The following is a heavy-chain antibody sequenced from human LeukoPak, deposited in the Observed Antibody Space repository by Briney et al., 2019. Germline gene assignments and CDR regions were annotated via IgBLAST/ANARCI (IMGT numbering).Heavy chain of an antibody. V-gene: IGHV4-38-2*01. CDR1: GGSFSGYY. CDR2: IYHSGST. Sequence: SETLSLTCAVYGGSFSGYYWGWIRQPPGKGLEWIGSIYHSGSTYYNPSLKSRVTISVDTSKNQFSLKLSSVTAADTAVYYCARTRVATIQYYYYYMDVWGKGTTVTVSS. CDR3: ARTRVATIQYYYYYMDV. J-gene: IGHJ6*03. D-gene: IGHD5-12*01.